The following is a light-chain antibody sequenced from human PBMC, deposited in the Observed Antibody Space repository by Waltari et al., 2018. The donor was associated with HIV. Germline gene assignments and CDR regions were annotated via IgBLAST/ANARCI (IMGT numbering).Light chain of an antibody. V-gene: IGLV1-44*01. CDR1: SNNIGIYT. Sequence: QSALTQEASVSGTVGPTVTLPCSGHSNNIGIYTVAWYQQISHGTPKTVMFGNSPPSGIPARFSASQSGTSASLTISGLQPEDEAHYYCSTWDNSLSGWVLGGGTTLTVL. J-gene: IGLJ3*02. CDR2: GNS. CDR3: STWDNSLSGWV.